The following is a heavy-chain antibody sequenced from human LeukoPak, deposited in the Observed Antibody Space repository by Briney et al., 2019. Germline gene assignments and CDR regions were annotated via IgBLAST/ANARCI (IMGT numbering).Heavy chain of an antibody. J-gene: IGHJ4*02. D-gene: IGHD2-2*01. CDR1: GFSFSSYA. Sequence: GGSLRLSCAASGFSFSSYAMSWVRQAPGKGLEWVSAISGSGGSTYYADSVKGRFTISRDNSKNTLYLQMNSLRAEDTAVYYCAKVSWDIVVVPATEDYWGQGTLVTVSS. CDR3: AKVSWDIVVVPATEDY. CDR2: ISGSGGST. V-gene: IGHV3-23*01.